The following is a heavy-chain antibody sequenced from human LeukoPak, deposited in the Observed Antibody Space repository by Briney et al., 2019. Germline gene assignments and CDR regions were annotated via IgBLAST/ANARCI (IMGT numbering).Heavy chain of an antibody. CDR2: IWYDGGNK. V-gene: IGHV3-33*01. J-gene: IGHJ6*02. CDR1: GFTFSSYG. D-gene: IGHD2-15*01. CDR3: ARDQSRLPTEDQYYYYGMDV. Sequence: GSLRLSCAASGFTFSSYGMHWARQAPGKGLEWVAVIWYDGGNKYYADSVKGRFTISRDNSKNTLYLQMNSLRAEDTAVYYCARDQSRLPTEDQYYYYGMDVWGQGTTVTVSS.